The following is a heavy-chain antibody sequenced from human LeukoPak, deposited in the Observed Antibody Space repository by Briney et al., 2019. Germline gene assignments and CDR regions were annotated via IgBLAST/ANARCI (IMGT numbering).Heavy chain of an antibody. CDR1: GGAISRYY. Sequence: SETLSLTCSVSGGAISRYYWGWIRQPPGKGLEWIGNIYYSGSTYYNPSLKSRVTISLNTSKNQFSLELISVTAADTAVYYCASVRRGFGESSKYYAYYYMGVWGKGTTVTISS. CDR3: ASVRRGFGESSKYYAYYYMGV. D-gene: IGHD3-10*01. CDR2: IYYSGST. J-gene: IGHJ6*03. V-gene: IGHV4-39*01.